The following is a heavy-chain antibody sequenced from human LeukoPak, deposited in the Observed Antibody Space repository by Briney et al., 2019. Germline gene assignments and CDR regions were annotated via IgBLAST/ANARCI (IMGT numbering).Heavy chain of an antibody. CDR3: ARSLATSYYYMDD. CDR1: GFTFSNYA. Sequence: GRSLRLSCAASGFTFSNYAMYWVRQAPGTEMGWVADISIDGSNKIYADSVKGRFTISTDNSKNTLHLQMISLRAEDTAVYYCARSLATSYYYMDDWGKGTTVTVSS. J-gene: IGHJ6*03. CDR2: ISIDGSNK. V-gene: IGHV3-30*04. D-gene: IGHD5-12*01.